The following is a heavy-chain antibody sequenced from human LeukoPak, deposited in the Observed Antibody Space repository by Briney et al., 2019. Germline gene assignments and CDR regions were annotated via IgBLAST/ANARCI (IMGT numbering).Heavy chain of an antibody. CDR3: ARGPPGAAAGLFFDY. V-gene: IGHV4-4*07. Sequence: PSETLSLTCTVSGGSISSYYWSWIRQPAGKGLEWIGRIYTSGSTNYNPSLKSRVTISVDTSKNQFSLKLSSVTAADTAVYYCARGPPGAAAGLFFDYWGQGTLVTVSS. D-gene: IGHD6-13*01. CDR2: IYTSGST. CDR1: GGSISSYY. J-gene: IGHJ4*02.